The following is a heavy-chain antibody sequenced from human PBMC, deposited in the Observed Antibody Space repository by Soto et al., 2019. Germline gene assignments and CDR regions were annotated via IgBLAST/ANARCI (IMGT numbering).Heavy chain of an antibody. CDR3: AKVIVYGDYGLSGAFDI. D-gene: IGHD4-17*01. V-gene: IGHV3-23*01. J-gene: IGHJ3*02. CDR1: GFTFSSYA. Sequence: EVQLLESGGGLVQPGGSLRLSCAASGFTFSSYAMSWVRQAPGKGLEWVSAISGSGGSTYYADSVKGRFTISRDNSKNTLYLQMNSLRAEDTAVYYCAKVIVYGDYGLSGAFDIWGQGTMVTVSS. CDR2: ISGSGGST.